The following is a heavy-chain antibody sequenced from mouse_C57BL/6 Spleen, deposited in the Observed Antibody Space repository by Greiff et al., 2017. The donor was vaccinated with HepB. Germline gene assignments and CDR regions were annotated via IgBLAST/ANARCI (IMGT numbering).Heavy chain of an antibody. V-gene: IGHV1-85*01. D-gene: IGHD2-5*01. CDR3: ATPYYSNYFYAMDY. Sequence: VKLMESGPELVKPGASVKLSCKASGYTFTSYDINWVKQRPGQGLEWIGWIYPRDGSTKYNEKFKGKATLTVDTSSSTAYMELHSLTSEDSAVYFCATPYYSNYFYAMDYWGQGTSVTVSS. J-gene: IGHJ4*01. CDR1: GYTFTSYD. CDR2: IYPRDGST.